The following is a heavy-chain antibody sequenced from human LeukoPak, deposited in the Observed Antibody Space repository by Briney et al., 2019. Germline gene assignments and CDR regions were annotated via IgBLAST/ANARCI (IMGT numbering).Heavy chain of an antibody. Sequence: PGGALRLSCAASGFTFSSYAMSWVRQAPGKGLDWVSAISGSGGSTYYADSVNGRFTISRDNSKNTLYLQMTTLRAEDTAVYYCAKVSQGYSFIFDHWGQGTLVTVSS. J-gene: IGHJ4*02. CDR2: ISGSGGST. V-gene: IGHV3-23*01. D-gene: IGHD5-18*01. CDR1: GFTFSSYA. CDR3: AKVSQGYSFIFDH.